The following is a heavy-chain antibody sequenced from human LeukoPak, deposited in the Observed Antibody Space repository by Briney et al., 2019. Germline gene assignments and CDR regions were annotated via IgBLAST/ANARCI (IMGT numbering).Heavy chain of an antibody. J-gene: IGHJ4*02. CDR2: IYPGDSDT. D-gene: IGHD5-18*01. CDR1: GYSFTSYW. CDR3: ARHTDTAMLH. V-gene: IGHV5-51*01. Sequence: GESLKISWKGSGYSFTSYWIGWVRQMPGKGLEWMGIIYPGDSDTRYSPSFQGQVPISAEKSISTGYLPWSSLKAPDTAMYYCARHTDTAMLHWGQGTLVTVSS.